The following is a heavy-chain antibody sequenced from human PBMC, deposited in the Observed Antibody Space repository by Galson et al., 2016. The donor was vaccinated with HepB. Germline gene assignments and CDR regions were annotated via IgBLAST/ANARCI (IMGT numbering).Heavy chain of an antibody. CDR1: GFSFSNYD. CDR3: AKVVGVTTRGYFDY. Sequence: SLRLSCAASGFSFSNYDMTWVRQPPGKGLEWVSAISESGGSTHSADSVKGRFTISRDNSKNTLYLQMSSLRAEDTALYYCAKVVGVTTRGYFDYWGQGTLVTVSS. CDR2: ISESGGST. D-gene: IGHD1-26*01. V-gene: IGHV3-23*01. J-gene: IGHJ4*02.